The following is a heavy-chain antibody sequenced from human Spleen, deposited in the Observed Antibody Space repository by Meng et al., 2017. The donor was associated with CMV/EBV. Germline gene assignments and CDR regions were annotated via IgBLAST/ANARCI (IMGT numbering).Heavy chain of an antibody. J-gene: IGHJ4*02. CDR1: GGSISSSSYY. CDR3: ASSTYYYDSSGYRVTGYFDY. V-gene: IGHV4-39*07. D-gene: IGHD3-22*01. CDR2: IYYSGST. Sequence: LRQESGHGLWKPSGTRSPTCTVFGGSISSSSYYWGWIRQPPGKGLEWIGSIYYSGSTYYNPSLKSRVTISVDTSKNQFSLKLSSVTAADTAVYYCASSTYYYDSSGYRVTGYFDYWGQGTLVTVSS.